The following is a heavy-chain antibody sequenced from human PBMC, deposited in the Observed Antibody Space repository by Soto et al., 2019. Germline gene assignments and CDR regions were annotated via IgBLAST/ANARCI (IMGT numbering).Heavy chain of an antibody. V-gene: IGHV1-18*01. D-gene: IGHD3-22*01. CDR2: ISAYNGNT. CDR3: ARKASPWGVHDYYDCSGYHYNWFDS. Sequence: ASVKVSCKASGYTFTSNVISWVRQAPGQGLEWMGWISAYNGNTNYAQKLQGRVTMTTDTSTSTAYMELRSLRSDDTAVYYCARKASPWGVHDYYDCSGYHYNWFDSWGQGTLVTVSA. CDR1: GYTFTSNV. J-gene: IGHJ5*01.